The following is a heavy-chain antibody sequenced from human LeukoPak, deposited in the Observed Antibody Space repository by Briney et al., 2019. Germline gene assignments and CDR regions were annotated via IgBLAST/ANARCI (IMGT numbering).Heavy chain of an antibody. D-gene: IGHD6-19*01. CDR2: INPSGGST. V-gene: IGHV1-46*01. Sequence: ASVKVSCKASGYTFTSYYMHWVRQAPGQGLEWMGIINPSGGSTSYAQKFQGRVTMTRDMSTSTVYMELSSLRSEDTAVYYCARGGGSGWYSSENWFDPWGQGTLVTVSS. CDR3: ARGGGSGWYSSENWFDP. CDR1: GYTFTSYY. J-gene: IGHJ5*02.